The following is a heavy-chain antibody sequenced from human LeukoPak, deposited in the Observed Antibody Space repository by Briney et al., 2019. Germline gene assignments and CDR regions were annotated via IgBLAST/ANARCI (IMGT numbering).Heavy chain of an antibody. CDR3: ARAPARGYYYYYMDV. Sequence: GASVKVSCKASGYTFTSYGISWVRQAPGQGLEWMGWISAYNGNTNYAQKLQGRVTMTRDTSISTAYMELSRLRSDDTAVYYCARAPARGYYYYYMDVWGKGTTVTVSS. CDR1: GYTFTSYG. CDR2: ISAYNGNT. J-gene: IGHJ6*03. V-gene: IGHV1-18*01.